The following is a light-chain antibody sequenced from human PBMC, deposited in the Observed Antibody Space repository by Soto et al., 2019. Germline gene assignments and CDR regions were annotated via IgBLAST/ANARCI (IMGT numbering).Light chain of an antibody. CDR2: DAS. CDR1: QSVSSY. J-gene: IGKJ5*01. Sequence: EIVLTQSPATLSLSPGERATLSCRASQSVSSYLAWYQQRPGQAPRLLIYDASNRATGVPARFSGSGSGTDFTLTISSLEPEDFAVYYCQKYNSAPLTFGQGTRLEIK. V-gene: IGKV3-11*01. CDR3: QKYNSAPLT.